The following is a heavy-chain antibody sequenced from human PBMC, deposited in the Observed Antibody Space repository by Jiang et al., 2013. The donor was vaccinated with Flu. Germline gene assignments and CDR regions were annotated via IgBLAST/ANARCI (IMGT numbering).Heavy chain of an antibody. CDR2: LYYSGST. J-gene: IGHJ4*02. D-gene: IGHD3-22*01. Sequence: GPGLVKPSETLSLTCTVSGASISSSSFYWVWVRQPPGKGLEWIGSLYYSGSTFYNPSLRSRVTISVDTSKNHFSLRLTSVTAADTAVYFCARRDYYSDTSGLYPYYFDSWGQGALVSVSS. V-gene: IGHV4-39*01. CDR1: GASISSSSFY. CDR3: ARRDYYSDTSGLYPYYFDS.